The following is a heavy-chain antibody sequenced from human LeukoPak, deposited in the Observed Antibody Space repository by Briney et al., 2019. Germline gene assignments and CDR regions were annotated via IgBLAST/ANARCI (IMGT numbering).Heavy chain of an antibody. J-gene: IGHJ3*02. D-gene: IGHD4-11*01. Sequence: GGSLRLSCAASGFTFNVYSMNWVRQAPGKGLEWVSFISSSLDSNIYYADSVKGRFTISRDNSKNTLYLQMNSLRAEDTAVYYCAKYLRKNDYDAFDIWGQGTMVTVSS. CDR2: ISSSLDSNI. CDR3: AKYLRKNDYDAFDI. CDR1: GFTFNVYS. V-gene: IGHV3-48*01.